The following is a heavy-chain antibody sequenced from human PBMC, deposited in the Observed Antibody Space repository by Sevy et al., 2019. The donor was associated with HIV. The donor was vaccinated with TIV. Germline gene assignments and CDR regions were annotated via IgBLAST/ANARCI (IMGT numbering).Heavy chain of an antibody. CDR3: TTDSLVLGPSFDY. CDR1: GFTFSNAW. D-gene: IGHD2-8*02. J-gene: IGHJ4*02. V-gene: IGHV3-15*01. Sequence: GGSLRLSCAASGFTFSNAWMSWVRQAPGKGLEWVGRIKSKTDGGTTDYAAPVKGRFTISRDDSKNMLYLQMNSLKTEDTAVYYCTTDSLVLGPSFDYWGQGTLVTVSS. CDR2: IKSKTDGGTT.